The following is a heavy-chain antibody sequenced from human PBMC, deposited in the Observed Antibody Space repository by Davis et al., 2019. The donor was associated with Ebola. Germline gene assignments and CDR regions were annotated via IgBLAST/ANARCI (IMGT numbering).Heavy chain of an antibody. CDR3: AKDAIVVAKANYYFDY. CDR2: IRYDGSNK. J-gene: IGHJ4*02. Sequence: GESLKISCAASGFTFSSYGMHWVRQAPGKGLEWVAFIRYDGSNKYYADSVKGRFTISRDNSKNTLYLQMNSLRAEDTAVYYCAKDAIVVAKANYYFDYWGQGTLVTVSS. CDR1: GFTFSSYG. D-gene: IGHD3-22*01. V-gene: IGHV3-30*02.